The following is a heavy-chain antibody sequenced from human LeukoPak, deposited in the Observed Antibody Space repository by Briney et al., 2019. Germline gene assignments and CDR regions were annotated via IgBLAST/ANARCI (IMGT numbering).Heavy chain of an antibody. D-gene: IGHD3-22*01. Sequence: PGGSLRLSCAASGFTVSGNYMIWVRQAPGKGLEWVSVLYSDGTTYYADSVKGRFIISRDNSRNTLSLQMHSLRAEDTAVYYCARREINGYYLSWGQGTLVTVSS. CDR2: LYSDGTT. CDR3: ARREINGYYLS. V-gene: IGHV3-53*01. CDR1: GFTVSGNY. J-gene: IGHJ5*02.